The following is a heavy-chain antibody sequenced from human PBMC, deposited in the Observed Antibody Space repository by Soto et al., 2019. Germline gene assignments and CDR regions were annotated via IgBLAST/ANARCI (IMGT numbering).Heavy chain of an antibody. J-gene: IGHJ4*02. Sequence: PGGSLRLSCAASGFTFSSYSMNWVRQAPGKGLECISYISSSSSTIYYADSVKGRFTISRDNAKNSLYLQMNSLRAEDTAVYYCGRDPPPIDSWGQRTSVTVSS. CDR1: GFTFSSYS. CDR2: ISSSSSTI. V-gene: IGHV3-48*01. CDR3: GRDPPPIDS.